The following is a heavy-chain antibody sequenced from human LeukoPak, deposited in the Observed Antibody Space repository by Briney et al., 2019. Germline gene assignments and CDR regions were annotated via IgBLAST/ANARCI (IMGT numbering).Heavy chain of an antibody. D-gene: IGHD5-12*01. CDR3: ARGGSGYDLGY. Sequence: ASVKVSCKASGGTFSSYAISWVRQAPGQGLEWMGWINPNSGGTNYAQKFQGWVTMTRDTSISTAYMELSRLRSDDTAVYYCARGGSGYDLGYWGQGTLVTVSS. V-gene: IGHV1-2*04. CDR2: INPNSGGT. CDR1: GGTFSSYA. J-gene: IGHJ4*02.